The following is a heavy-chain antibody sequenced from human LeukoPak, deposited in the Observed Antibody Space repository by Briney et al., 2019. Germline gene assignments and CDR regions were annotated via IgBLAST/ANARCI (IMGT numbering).Heavy chain of an antibody. V-gene: IGHV4-30-4*08. J-gene: IGHJ4*02. CDR3: VRVRTGTSCYDY. CDR2: ISYSGST. CDR1: GGSFSSADSH. D-gene: IGHD2-2*01. Sequence: PSQPLSLTCTVSGGSFSSADSHWRWIRQPPGTGLEWIGYISYSGSTSYNPSLRSRVIISLDRSQNQFSLKLNSVTAADTAVYYGVRVRTGTSCYDYWGQGTLVTVSS.